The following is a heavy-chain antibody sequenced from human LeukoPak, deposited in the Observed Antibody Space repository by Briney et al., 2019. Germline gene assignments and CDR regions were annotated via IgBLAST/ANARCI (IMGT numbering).Heavy chain of an antibody. CDR3: ARHFYGDYVFDY. CDR1: GGSISSSLHS. V-gene: IGHV4-39*01. Sequence: SETLSLTCSVSGGSISSSLHSWGWVRQPPEKGLEWLESIYYSGSTYYNASFNSQVTMSVDRSKDQFSLNLTSVTATDTAVYYCARHFYGDYVFDYWGKGTLVTVSS. D-gene: IGHD4-17*01. J-gene: IGHJ4*02. CDR2: IYYSGST.